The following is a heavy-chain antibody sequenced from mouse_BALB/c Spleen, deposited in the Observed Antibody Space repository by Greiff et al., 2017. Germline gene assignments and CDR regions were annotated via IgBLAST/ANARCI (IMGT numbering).Heavy chain of an antibody. CDR1: GYAFSSSW. Sequence: QVQLKESGPELVKPGASVKISCKASGYAFSSSWMNWVKQRPGQGLEWIGRIYPGDGDTNYNGKFKGKATLTADKSSSTAYMQLSSLTSVDSAVYFCARSGYDAMDYWGQGTSVTVSS. CDR3: ARSGYDAMDY. J-gene: IGHJ4*01. D-gene: IGHD2-10*02. CDR2: IYPGDGDT. V-gene: IGHV1-82*01.